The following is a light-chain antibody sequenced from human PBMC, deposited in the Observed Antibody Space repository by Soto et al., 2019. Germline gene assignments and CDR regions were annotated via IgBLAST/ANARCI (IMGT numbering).Light chain of an antibody. CDR2: DAS. J-gene: IGKJ3*01. CDR1: QDISNY. V-gene: IGKV1-33*01. CDR3: QHFLNPPIPP. Sequence: DIQMTQSPSSLSASVGDRVTITCQASQDISNYLNWYQQKPGKAPRLLIYDASNLETGVTSKFMGSGSGPFFTSPNTPLHPKVFPTFYCQHFLNPPIPPSAPGPKLNIK.